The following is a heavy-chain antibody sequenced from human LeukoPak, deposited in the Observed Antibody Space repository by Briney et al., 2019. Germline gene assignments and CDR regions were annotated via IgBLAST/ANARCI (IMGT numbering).Heavy chain of an antibody. D-gene: IGHD2-8*01. CDR2: IDDSGGGT. Sequence: PGGSLRLSCAASGFTFSSDAMSWVRQAPGKGLEWVSGIDDSGGGTYYGDSVKGRFTISRDNSKNTLYLQMNSLRADDTAVYYCAKDTSIGRYCTNGVCSPFDYWGQGTLVTVSS. CDR1: GFTFSSDA. V-gene: IGHV3-23*01. CDR3: AKDTSIGRYCTNGVCSPFDY. J-gene: IGHJ4*02.